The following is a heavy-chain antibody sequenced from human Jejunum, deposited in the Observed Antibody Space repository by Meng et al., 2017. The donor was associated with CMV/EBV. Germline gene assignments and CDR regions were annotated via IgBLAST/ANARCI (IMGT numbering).Heavy chain of an antibody. CDR2: LSSSGGST. V-gene: IGHV3-23*01. J-gene: IGHJ3*02. Sequence: FSRYAMSWFRQAPGKGLEWVSALSSSGGSTDYADSVKGRFTITRDNSKNTLYLQMNSLRAEDTAVYYCAKDRYSGYAPYDAFDIWGQGTMVTVSS. CDR3: AKDRYSGYAPYDAFDI. D-gene: IGHD5-12*01. CDR1: FSRYA.